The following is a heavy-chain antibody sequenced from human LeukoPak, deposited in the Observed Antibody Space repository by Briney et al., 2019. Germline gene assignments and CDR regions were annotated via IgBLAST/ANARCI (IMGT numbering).Heavy chain of an antibody. J-gene: IGHJ4*02. CDR3: ARPGSYGPNDY. V-gene: IGHV4-34*01. CDR1: GGSFSGYY. CDR2: INHSGST. D-gene: IGHD3-10*01. Sequence: PSETLPLTCAVYGGSFSGYYWSWIRQPPGKGLEWIGEINHSGSTNYNPSLKSRVTISVDTSKNQFSLKLSSVTAADTAVYYCARPGSYGPNDYWGQGTLVTVSS.